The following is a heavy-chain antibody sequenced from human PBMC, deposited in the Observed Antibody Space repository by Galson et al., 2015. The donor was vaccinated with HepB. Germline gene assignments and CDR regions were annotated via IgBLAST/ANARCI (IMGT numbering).Heavy chain of an antibody. D-gene: IGHD3-22*01. CDR3: ARGVYDSSGYPVEYFQH. Sequence: SVKVSCKASGYSFNTYVISWVRQVPGQGLEWMGWISVYNGNTDYAQKLQGRVTMTTDTFTSTAYMELRSLRSDDTAVYYCARGVYDSSGYPVEYFQHWGQGTLVTVSP. J-gene: IGHJ1*01. V-gene: IGHV1-18*01. CDR2: ISVYNGNT. CDR1: GYSFNTYV.